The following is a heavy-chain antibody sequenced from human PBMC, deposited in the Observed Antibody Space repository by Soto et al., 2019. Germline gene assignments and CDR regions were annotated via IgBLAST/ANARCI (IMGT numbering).Heavy chain of an antibody. D-gene: IGHD6-19*01. CDR3: AREWLVLDHDAFDI. Sequence: GSLRLSCAASGFTFSNYAMSWVRQAPGKGLEWVSGIISGGGAAYYADSVKGRFTISRDNSKNTLYLQMNSLRAEDTAVYYCAREWLVLDHDAFDIWGQGTMVTVSS. V-gene: IGHV3-23*01. J-gene: IGHJ3*02. CDR2: IISGGGAA. CDR1: GFTFSNYA.